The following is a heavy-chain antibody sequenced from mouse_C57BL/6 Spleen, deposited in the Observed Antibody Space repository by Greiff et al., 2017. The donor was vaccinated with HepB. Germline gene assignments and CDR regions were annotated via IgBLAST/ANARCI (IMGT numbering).Heavy chain of an antibody. Sequence: VQLQQSGPELVKPGASVKISCKASGYAFSSSWMNWVKQRPGKGLEWIGRIYPGDGDTNYNGKFKGKATLTADKSSSTAYMQLSSLTSEDSAVYFCARLGLYYSAMDYWGQGTSVTVSS. CDR1: GYAFSSSW. CDR2: IYPGDGDT. CDR3: ARLGLYYSAMDY. J-gene: IGHJ4*01. V-gene: IGHV1-82*01. D-gene: IGHD1-1*02.